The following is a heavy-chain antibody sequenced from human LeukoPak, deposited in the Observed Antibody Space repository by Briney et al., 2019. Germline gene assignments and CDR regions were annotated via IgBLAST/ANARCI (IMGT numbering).Heavy chain of an antibody. CDR3: AKALYSSGWPIDY. V-gene: IGHV3-9*01. CDR2: ISWNSGSI. D-gene: IGHD6-19*01. J-gene: IGHJ4*02. Sequence: GGSLRLSCAASGFTFDDYAMHWVRQAPGKGLEWVSGISWNSGSIGYADSVKGRFTISRDNAKNSLYLQMNSLRAEDTALYYCAKALYSSGWPIDYWGQGTLVTVSS. CDR1: GFTFDDYA.